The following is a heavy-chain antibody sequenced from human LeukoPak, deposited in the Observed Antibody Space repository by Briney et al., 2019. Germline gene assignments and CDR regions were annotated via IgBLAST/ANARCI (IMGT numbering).Heavy chain of an antibody. D-gene: IGHD2-2*01. CDR2: ISSSSSYI. J-gene: IGHJ4*02. Sequence: PGGSLRLSCAASGFTFSSYSMNWVRQAPGKGLEWVSSISSSSSYIYCADSVKGRFTISRDNAKNSLYLQMNSLRAEDTAVYYCARAVVPAATFGYWGQGTLVTVSS. CDR1: GFTFSSYS. V-gene: IGHV3-21*01. CDR3: ARAVVPAATFGY.